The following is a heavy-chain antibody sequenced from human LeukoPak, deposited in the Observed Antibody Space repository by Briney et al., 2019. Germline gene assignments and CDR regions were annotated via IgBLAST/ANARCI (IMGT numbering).Heavy chain of an antibody. CDR1: GYTFTGYY. CDR3: ARGGDYYGSGSYYHFDY. CDR2: INPNSGGT. V-gene: IGHV1-2*02. Sequence: ASVKVSCKASGYTFTGYYMHWVRQAPGQGLEWMGWINPNSGGTNYAQKFQGRVTMTRDTSISTAYMELSRLRSDDTAVYYCARGGDYYGSGSYYHFDYWGQGTLVTVSS. D-gene: IGHD3-10*01. J-gene: IGHJ4*02.